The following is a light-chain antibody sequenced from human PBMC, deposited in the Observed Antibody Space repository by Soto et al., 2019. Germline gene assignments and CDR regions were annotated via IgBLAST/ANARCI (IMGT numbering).Light chain of an antibody. CDR2: WAS. V-gene: IGKV4-1*01. Sequence: DIVMTQSPESLAVSLGERTTINCRSSQSLLYSTNNKNYLCWYQKKPGQPPKLLISWASTRESGVPDRFSGSVSGTDFNLTINSLQAEDVAVYYCQQYYRTRALTFGGGTRVEIK. CDR3: QQYYRTRALT. J-gene: IGKJ4*01. CDR1: QSLLYSTNNKNY.